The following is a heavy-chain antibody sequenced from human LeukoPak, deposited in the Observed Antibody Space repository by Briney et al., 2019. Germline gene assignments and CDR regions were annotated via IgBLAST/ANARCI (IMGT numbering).Heavy chain of an antibody. CDR2: IKQDGSEK. D-gene: IGHD3-10*01. CDR3: ARGRNWWFGEPPFDY. CDR1: GFTFSSYW. V-gene: IGHV3-7*01. J-gene: IGHJ4*02. Sequence: PGGSLRLSCAASGFTFSSYWMSWVRQAPGKGLEWVANIKQDGSEKYYVDSVKGRFTISRDNAKNSLYLQMNSLRAEDTAVYYCARGRNWWFGEPPFDYWGQGTLVTVSS.